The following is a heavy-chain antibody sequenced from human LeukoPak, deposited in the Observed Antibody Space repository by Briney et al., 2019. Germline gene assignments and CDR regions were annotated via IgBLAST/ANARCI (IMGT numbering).Heavy chain of an antibody. D-gene: IGHD3-22*01. J-gene: IGHJ3*02. V-gene: IGHV3-7*01. CDR3: ARDRGTYYYDTSSHYDAFDI. CDR1: GFIFSNYW. Sequence: GGSLRLSCAASGFIFSNYWMSWVRQAPGRGLEWVANIKQDGSEKYYVDSVKGRFTISRDNAKNSLYLQMNGLRAEDTAVFYCARDRGTYYYDTSSHYDAFDIWGQGTRVTVSS. CDR2: IKQDGSEK.